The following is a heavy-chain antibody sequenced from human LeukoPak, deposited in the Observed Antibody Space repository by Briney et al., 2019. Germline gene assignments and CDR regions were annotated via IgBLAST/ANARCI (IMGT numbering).Heavy chain of an antibody. CDR2: IYYSGST. Sequence: SGTLPLTCTVSGGSISSYYWSWIRQPPGKGLEWIGYIYYSGSTNYNPSLKSRVTISVDTSKNQFSLKLSSVTAADTAVYYCARHYCSGGSCSSNWFDPWGQGTLVTVSS. J-gene: IGHJ5*02. CDR1: GGSISSYY. V-gene: IGHV4-59*08. D-gene: IGHD2-15*01. CDR3: ARHYCSGGSCSSNWFDP.